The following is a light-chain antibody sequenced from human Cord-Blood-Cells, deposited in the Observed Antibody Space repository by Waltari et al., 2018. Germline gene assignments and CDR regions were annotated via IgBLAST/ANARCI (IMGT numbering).Light chain of an antibody. Sequence: QTVVTQAPSLTVSPGGTVTLTCASSTGAVSSGYYPNWSQQKPGQAPRALIYSTSNKHPWTPARFSGSLLGGKAALTLSGVQPEDEAEYYCLLYYGGAWVFGGGTKLTVL. CDR3: LLYYGGAWV. J-gene: IGLJ3*02. CDR2: STS. CDR1: TGAVSSGYY. V-gene: IGLV7-43*01.